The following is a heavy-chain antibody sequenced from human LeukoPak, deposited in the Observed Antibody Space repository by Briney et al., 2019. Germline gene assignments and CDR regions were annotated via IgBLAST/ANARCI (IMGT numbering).Heavy chain of an antibody. CDR2: TSAHNDDT. CDR3: ARGWDSRNDYFDP. Sequence: ASVKVSCKASGYTFTSYGISWVRQAPGQGLEWMGWTSAHNDDTNYAETLQGRLTMTIDISTSTAYMELTSLRSDDTAVYYCARGWDSRNDYFDPWGQGTLVIVSS. J-gene: IGHJ4*02. CDR1: GYTFTSYG. D-gene: IGHD1-1*01. V-gene: IGHV1-18*01.